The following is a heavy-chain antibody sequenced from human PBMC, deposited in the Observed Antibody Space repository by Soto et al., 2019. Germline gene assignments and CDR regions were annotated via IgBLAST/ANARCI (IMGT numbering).Heavy chain of an antibody. CDR3: ARALRVGATNYYYYYGMDV. V-gene: IGHV4-59*01. CDR2: FFYSGST. J-gene: IGHJ6*02. D-gene: IGHD1-26*01. Sequence: QVQLQESGPGLVKPSEPLSLTCTVSGGSITSYYWSWIRQPPGKGLEWLGSFFYSGSTNYNPSLKSRVTISVDTSNNQFSLKLSSVTAADTAVYYCARALRVGATNYYYYYGMDVWGQGTTVTFSS. CDR1: GGSITSYY.